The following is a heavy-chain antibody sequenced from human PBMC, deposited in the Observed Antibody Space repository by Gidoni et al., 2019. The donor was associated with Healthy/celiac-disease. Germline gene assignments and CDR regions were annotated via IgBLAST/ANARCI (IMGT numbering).Heavy chain of an antibody. CDR3: ARAQTTVTTWGYFDL. CDR2: IYHSGST. Sequence: QVQLQESGPGLVKPSVTLSLTCAVSGCSISSSNWWSWVRQPPGKGLEWIGEIYHSGSTNYNPSLKSRVTISVDKSKNQFSLKLSSVTAADTAVYYCARAQTTVTTWGYFDLWGRGTLVTVSS. CDR1: GCSISSSNW. V-gene: IGHV4-4*02. J-gene: IGHJ2*01. D-gene: IGHD4-17*01.